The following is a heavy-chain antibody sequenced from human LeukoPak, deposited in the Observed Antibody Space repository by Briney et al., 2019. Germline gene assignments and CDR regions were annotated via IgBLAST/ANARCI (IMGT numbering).Heavy chain of an antibody. Sequence: GGSLRLSCAASGFTFISYAMSWVRQAPGKGLEWVSTISDSGGSTYYADSVKGRFTISRDNSKRTLYLQMNSLRAEDTAVYYCAPTDISSGLDNWFDPWGQGTLVTVSS. CDR2: ISDSGGST. J-gene: IGHJ5*02. CDR1: GFTFISYA. CDR3: APTDISSGLDNWFDP. V-gene: IGHV3-23*01. D-gene: IGHD3-22*01.